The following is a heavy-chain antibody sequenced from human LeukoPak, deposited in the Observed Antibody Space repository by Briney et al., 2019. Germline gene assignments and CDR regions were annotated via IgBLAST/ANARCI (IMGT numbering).Heavy chain of an antibody. J-gene: IGHJ4*02. D-gene: IGHD3-10*01. CDR3: AREDRYGSGSFDY. V-gene: IGHV3-53*04. CDR1: GFTVSSNY. Sequence: QSGGSLRLSCAASGFTVSSNYMSWVRQAPGKGLEWVSVIYSGGSTYYADSVKGRFTISRHNSKNTLYLQMNSLRAEDTAVYYCAREDRYGSGSFDYWGQGTLVTVSS. CDR2: IYSGGST.